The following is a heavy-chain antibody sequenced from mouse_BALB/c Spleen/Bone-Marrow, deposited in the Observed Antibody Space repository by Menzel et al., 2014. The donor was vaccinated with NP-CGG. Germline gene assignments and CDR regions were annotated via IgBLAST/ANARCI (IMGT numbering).Heavy chain of an antibody. J-gene: IGHJ4*01. CDR2: IWAGGST. D-gene: IGHD2-3*01. V-gene: IGHV2-9*02. CDR3: ARDDDSYARDY. Sequence: QVQLKESGPGLVAPSQSLSITCTVSGFSLTSYSVHWVRQPPGKGLEWLGVIWAGGSTNYNSALMSRLSISKDNSKSQVFLKMSSLQTDDTAMFYCARDDDSYARDYWGQGTSVTVSS. CDR1: GFSLTSYS.